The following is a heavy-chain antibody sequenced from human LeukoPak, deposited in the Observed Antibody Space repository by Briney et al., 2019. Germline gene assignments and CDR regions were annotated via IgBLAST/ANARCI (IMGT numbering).Heavy chain of an antibody. CDR1: GITFSNYP. J-gene: IGHJ4*02. D-gene: IGHD5-18*01. V-gene: IGHV3-30-3*01. CDR2: ISYDGSNK. CDR3: ARGFNDVDAAMVGIDY. Sequence: GGSLRLSCAASGITFSNYPMHRVRQAPGKGLECVAVISYDGSNKYYVDSVKGRFTISRDNSKNTLYLQMNSLRGEDTAVYYCARGFNDVDAAMVGIDYWGQGTLVTVSA.